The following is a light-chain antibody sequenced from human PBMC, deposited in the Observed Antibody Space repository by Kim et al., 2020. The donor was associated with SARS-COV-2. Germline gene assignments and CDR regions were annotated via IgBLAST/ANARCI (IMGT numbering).Light chain of an antibody. CDR1: QSISSY. CDR2: DAS. Sequence: LSPGERATLSCRASQSISSYLAWYQQKPGQAPRLLIFDASNRATGIPARFSGSGSGTDFVLTISSLEPEDSAVYHCQQRSDWPLTFGGGTKVDIK. V-gene: IGKV3-11*01. J-gene: IGKJ4*01. CDR3: QQRSDWPLT.